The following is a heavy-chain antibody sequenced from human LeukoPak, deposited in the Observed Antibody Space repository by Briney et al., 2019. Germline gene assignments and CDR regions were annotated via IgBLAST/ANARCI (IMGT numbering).Heavy chain of an antibody. CDR1: GGSINSGNYY. CDR2: IYTSGST. Sequence: SETLSLTCTVSGGSINSGNYYWSWIRQPAGKGLEWIGRIYTSGSTNTNPSLRGRVMMSLDTSKNQFSLRLSSVTAADTAFYYWAREFLSAAGTRGYFDPWGQGSLVTVSS. CDR3: AREFLSAAGTRGYFDP. J-gene: IGHJ5*02. V-gene: IGHV4-61*02. D-gene: IGHD6-13*01.